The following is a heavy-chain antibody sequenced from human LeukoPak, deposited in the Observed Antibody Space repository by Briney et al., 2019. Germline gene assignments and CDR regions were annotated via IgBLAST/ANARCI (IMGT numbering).Heavy chain of an antibody. J-gene: IGHJ4*02. CDR1: GGSITSSSYY. V-gene: IGHV4-39*07. D-gene: IGHD5-24*01. CDR2: IYYSGST. CDR3: ARGRRDGYMLLWKDY. Sequence: SETLSLTCTVSGGSITSSSYYWGWIRQPPGNGLEWNGSIYYSGSTYYNPSLKSRVTISVDTSKNQFSLKLSSMTAADTALCYCARGRRDGYMLLWKDYWGQGTLVTVSS.